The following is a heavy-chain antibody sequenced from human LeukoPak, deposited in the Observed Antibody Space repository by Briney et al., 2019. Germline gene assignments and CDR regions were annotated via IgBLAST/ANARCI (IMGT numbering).Heavy chain of an antibody. J-gene: IGHJ3*02. V-gene: IGHV4-4*02. CDR3: ARGLRVFGVVIPGDAFDI. CDR1: GGSISSSNW. D-gene: IGHD3-3*01. Sequence: SETLSLTCAVSGGSISSSNWWSWVRQPPGKGLEWIGEIYHSGSTNYNPSLKSRVTMSVDKSKNQFSLNLNSVTAADTAVYYCARGLRVFGVVIPGDAFDIWGQGTMVTVSS. CDR2: IYHSGST.